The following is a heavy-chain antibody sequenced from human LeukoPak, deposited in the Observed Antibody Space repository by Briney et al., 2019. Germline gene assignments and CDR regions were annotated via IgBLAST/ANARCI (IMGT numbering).Heavy chain of an antibody. CDR1: GFTFSSYA. J-gene: IGHJ4*02. D-gene: IGHD2-2*02. CDR3: ARDREYCSSTSCYTDATFDY. Sequence: GGSLRLSCAASGFTFSSYAMHWVRQAPGMGLEYVSAISSNGGSTYYANSVKGRFTISRDNSKSTLYLQMGSLRAEDMAVYYCARDREYCSSTSCYTDATFDYWGQGTLVTVSS. CDR2: ISSNGGST. V-gene: IGHV3-64*01.